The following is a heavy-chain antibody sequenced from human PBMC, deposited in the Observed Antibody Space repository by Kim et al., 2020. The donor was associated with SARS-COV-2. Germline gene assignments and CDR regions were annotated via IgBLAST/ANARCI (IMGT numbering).Heavy chain of an antibody. V-gene: IGHV1-69*01. J-gene: IGHJ4*02. CDR3: ARDSPYDSSGYYSDY. Sequence: AQKFQGRVTVTADESPSTAYMELSSLRSEDTAVYYCARDSPYDSSGYYSDYWGQGTLVTVSS. D-gene: IGHD3-22*01.